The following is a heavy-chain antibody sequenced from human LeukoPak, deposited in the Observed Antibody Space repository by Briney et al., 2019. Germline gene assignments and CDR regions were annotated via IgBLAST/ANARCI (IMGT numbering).Heavy chain of an antibody. D-gene: IGHD4-17*01. Sequence: SETLSLTCIVSGDSIRSYYWNWIRQPPRKGLEWIGYVSSSGSTEYDPSLESRVTISLDTSKNQVSLNLNSVTAADTAIYFCARGHYDLAPWGQGILVTVSS. J-gene: IGHJ5*02. CDR3: ARGHYDLAP. CDR1: GDSIRSYY. CDR2: VSSSGST. V-gene: IGHV4-59*01.